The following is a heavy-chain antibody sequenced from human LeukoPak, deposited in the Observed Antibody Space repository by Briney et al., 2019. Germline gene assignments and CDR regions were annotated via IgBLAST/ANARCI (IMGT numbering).Heavy chain of an antibody. CDR3: ARTNINWNDV. D-gene: IGHD2-8*01. CDR1: GGTFSSYA. Sequence: SVKVSCKASGGTFSSYAISWVRHAPGQGLEWMGRIIPIFGTANYAQKFQGRVTITTDESTSTAYMELSSLRSEDTAVYYCARTNINWNDVWGQGTLVTVSS. J-gene: IGHJ5*02. V-gene: IGHV1-69*05. CDR2: IIPIFGTA.